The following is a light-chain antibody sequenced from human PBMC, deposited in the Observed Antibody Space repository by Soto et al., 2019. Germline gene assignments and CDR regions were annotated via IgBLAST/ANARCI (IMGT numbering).Light chain of an antibody. Sequence: QMTQSPSSLSASVGDRVTITCQASQDISTYLSWYQQKPGKPPKLLIYDASDLETGVPSKFSGHGSGTTFTFTISSLQTEDIATYYCQQNDILPLTFGGGTKVEIK. J-gene: IGKJ4*01. CDR1: QDISTY. CDR3: QQNDILPLT. CDR2: DAS. V-gene: IGKV1-33*01.